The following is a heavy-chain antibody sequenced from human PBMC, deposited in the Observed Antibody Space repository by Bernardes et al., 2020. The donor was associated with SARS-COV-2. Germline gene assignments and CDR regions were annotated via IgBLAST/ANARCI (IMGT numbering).Heavy chain of an antibody. CDR2: IYYSGST. D-gene: IGHD1-1*01. CDR1: GGSISSSSYY. J-gene: IGHJ5*02. V-gene: IGHV4-39*01. CDR3: ARHRRGTESWFDP. Sequence: SETLSLTCTVSGGSISSSSYYWGWIRQPPGKGLEWIGSIYYSGSTYYNPSLKSRVTISVDTSKNQFSLKLSSVTAADTAVYYCARHRRGTESWFDPWGQGTLVAVSS.